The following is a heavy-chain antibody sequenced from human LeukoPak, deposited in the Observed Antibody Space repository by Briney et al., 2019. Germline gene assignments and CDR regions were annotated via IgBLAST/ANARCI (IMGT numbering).Heavy chain of an antibody. CDR1: GFTFSSYG. Sequence: GGSLRLSCAASGFTFSSYGMHWVRQVPGKGLEWVAFIRYDGSNEYYADSVKGRFTISRDNSKNTLYLQMNSLRAEDTAVYYCAKDGGSGSFAFDYWGQGTLVTVSS. V-gene: IGHV3-30*02. CDR2: IRYDGSNE. D-gene: IGHD3-10*01. J-gene: IGHJ4*02. CDR3: AKDGGSGSFAFDY.